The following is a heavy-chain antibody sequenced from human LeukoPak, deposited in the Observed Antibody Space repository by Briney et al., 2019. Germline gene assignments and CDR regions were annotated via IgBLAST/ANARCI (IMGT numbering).Heavy chain of an antibody. D-gene: IGHD3-10*01. V-gene: IGHV3-38-3*01. CDR3: AKDMGESGGFDY. CDR2: ISGGST. Sequence: GGSLRLSCAASGFTVSSNEMSWVRRAPGKGLEWVSFISGGSTYYADSRKGRFTISRNNSKNTLHLQMNSLRAEDTAVYYCAKDMGESGGFDYWGQGTLVTVSS. J-gene: IGHJ4*02. CDR1: GFTVSSNE.